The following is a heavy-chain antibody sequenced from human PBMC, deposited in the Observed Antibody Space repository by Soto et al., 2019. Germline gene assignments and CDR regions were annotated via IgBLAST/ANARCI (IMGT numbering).Heavy chain of an antibody. J-gene: IGHJ6*02. D-gene: IGHD2-8*01. CDR3: ARVLYLWPPDGMDV. V-gene: IGHV3-7*03. CDR1: GYAFGMYW. CDR2: IKQDGSEQ. Sequence: GGSLRLSCAGSGYAFGMYWLSWVRQAPGKGPEWVAHIKQDGSEQYYVDSVKGRYTISRDNAKNAVYLQLNSLRVEDTAIYYCARVLYLWPPDGMDVWGQGTTVTVSS.